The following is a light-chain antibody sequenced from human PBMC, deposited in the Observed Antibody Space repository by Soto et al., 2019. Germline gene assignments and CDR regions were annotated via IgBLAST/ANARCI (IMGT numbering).Light chain of an antibody. J-gene: IGKJ5*01. V-gene: IGKV1-33*01. Sequence: EIQMTQSAASLSASVGDRITITCQASQDISNYLNRYQQKPGKAPKLLIYDASNLETGVPSRFSGSGSGTDFTFTISSLQPEDIATYYCQQYDNLPITFGQGTRLEIK. CDR1: QDISNY. CDR3: QQYDNLPIT. CDR2: DAS.